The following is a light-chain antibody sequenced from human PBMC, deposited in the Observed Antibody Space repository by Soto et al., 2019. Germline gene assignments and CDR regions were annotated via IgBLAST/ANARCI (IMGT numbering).Light chain of an antibody. Sequence: EIQMTQSPSTLSASVGDRVTITCRASQSITIWLGWYQQKPGKAPKLMIFDASSLESGVASRFSGSGSGTELTLTISSLQPDDFATYYCQQYKSYSWTVGQGTKVEIK. V-gene: IGKV1-5*01. CDR3: QQYKSYSWT. CDR2: DAS. CDR1: QSITIW. J-gene: IGKJ1*01.